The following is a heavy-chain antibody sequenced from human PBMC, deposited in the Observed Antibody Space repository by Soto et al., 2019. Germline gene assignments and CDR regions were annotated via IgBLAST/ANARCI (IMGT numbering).Heavy chain of an antibody. CDR1: GYSFTTYG. V-gene: IGHV1-18*01. Sequence: ASVKVSCKASGYSFTTYGISWVRQAPGQGLEWMGWLSASNGHTNNAQTVQGRVTMTTDTSTSTAHMELRSLRSDDTAVYYCARGAYGDVSFDYWGQGTLVTVSS. D-gene: IGHD4-17*01. J-gene: IGHJ4*02. CDR2: LSASNGHT. CDR3: ARGAYGDVSFDY.